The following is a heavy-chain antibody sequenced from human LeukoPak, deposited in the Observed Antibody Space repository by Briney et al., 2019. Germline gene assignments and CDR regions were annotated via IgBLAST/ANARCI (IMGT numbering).Heavy chain of an antibody. CDR1: GFTFSSYD. Sequence: GGSLRLSCAASGFTFSSYDMHWVRQATGKGLEWVSAIGTAGDTYYPGSVKGRFTISRDNAKNSLYLQMNSLRAEDTAVYYCARDKEYPELDYWGQGTLVTVSS. CDR2: IGTAGDT. CDR3: ARDKEYPELDY. V-gene: IGHV3-13*01. D-gene: IGHD2/OR15-2a*01. J-gene: IGHJ4*02.